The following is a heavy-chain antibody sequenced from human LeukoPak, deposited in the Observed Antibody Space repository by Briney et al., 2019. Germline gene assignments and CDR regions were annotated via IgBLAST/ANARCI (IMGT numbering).Heavy chain of an antibody. V-gene: IGHV4-34*01. CDR3: ARDPTTEVNLPYYFDD. CDR2: INHSGTT. J-gene: IGHJ4*02. Sequence: SETLSLTCAVTGGSFFGYHWNWIRQPPGKGLEWIGEINHSGTTNYNPSLESRVTISVDPSKNQFSLKLRSVTAADTAVYFCARDPTTEVNLPYYFDDWGKGTLVTVSS. D-gene: IGHD4-23*01. CDR1: GGSFFGYH.